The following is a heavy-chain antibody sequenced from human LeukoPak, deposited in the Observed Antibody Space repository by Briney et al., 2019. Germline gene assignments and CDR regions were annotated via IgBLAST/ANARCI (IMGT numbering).Heavy chain of an antibody. V-gene: IGHV4-59*01. CDR3: ARDRRRELLHAFDF. CDR2: IDYSGST. CDR1: GGSISTYY. J-gene: IGHJ3*01. Sequence: SETVTLTCTVSGGSISTYYWSWIRQPPGKGLGWIGYIDYSGSTNYNPSLKSRVSISVDTSKNQFSLKLSSVTAADTAVYYCARDRRRELLHAFDFCGQGTMVTVSS. D-gene: IGHD1-26*01.